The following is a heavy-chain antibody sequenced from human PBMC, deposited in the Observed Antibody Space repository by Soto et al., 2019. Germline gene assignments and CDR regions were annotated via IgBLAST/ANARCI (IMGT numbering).Heavy chain of an antibody. CDR1: GFTFDDYA. D-gene: IGHD2-15*01. V-gene: IGHV3-9*01. CDR2: ISWNSGSI. Sequence: EVQLVESGGGLVQPGRSLRLSCAASGFTFDDYAMHWVRQAPGKGLEWVSGISWNSGSIGYAVSVKGRFTISSGNAKNSRHLQRNSSSAAATALDYCLKREGILDSSFDYWGQGTLVIVSS. J-gene: IGHJ4*02. CDR3: LKREGILDSSFDY.